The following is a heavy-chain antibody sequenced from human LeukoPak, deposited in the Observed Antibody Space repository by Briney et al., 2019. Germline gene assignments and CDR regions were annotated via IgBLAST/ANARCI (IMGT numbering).Heavy chain of an antibody. Sequence: GASVKVSCKASGYXLSGYYMHWLREAPGQGLEWMGWINLNSGATTYARKFQGRVTMTRDTSIRTAYMELSRLTSDDTAVYYCATSLEWPSNYFDPWGQGTLVTVSS. J-gene: IGHJ5*02. CDR3: ATSLEWPSNYFDP. V-gene: IGHV1-2*02. CDR2: INLNSGAT. CDR1: GYXLSGYY. D-gene: IGHD3-3*01.